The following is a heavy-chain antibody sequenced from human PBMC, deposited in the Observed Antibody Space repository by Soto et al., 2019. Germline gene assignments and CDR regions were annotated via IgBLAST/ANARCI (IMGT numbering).Heavy chain of an antibody. CDR3: ARTSMVRGVMFDY. CDR1: GGSISSGGYY. CDR2: IYYSGST. Sequence: SETLSLTCTVSGGSISSGGYYWSWIRQHPGKGLEWIGYIYYSGSTYYNPSLKSRVTISVDTSKNQFSLKLSSVTAADTAVYYCARTSMVRGVMFDYWGQGTLVTV. V-gene: IGHV4-31*03. D-gene: IGHD3-10*01. J-gene: IGHJ4*02.